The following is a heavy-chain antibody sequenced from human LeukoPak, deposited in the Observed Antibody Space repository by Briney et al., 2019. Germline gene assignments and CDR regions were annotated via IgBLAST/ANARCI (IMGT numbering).Heavy chain of an antibody. V-gene: IGHV4-34*01. CDR3: ARSMYYYDSSGLGY. CDR1: GGSSSGYY. J-gene: IGHJ4*02. Sequence: KSSETLSLTCAVYGGSSSGYYWSWIRQPPGKGLEWIGEINHSGSTNYNPSLKSRVTISVDKSKNQFSLKLSSVTAADTAVYYCARSMYYYDSSGLGYWGQGTLVTVSS. CDR2: INHSGST. D-gene: IGHD3-22*01.